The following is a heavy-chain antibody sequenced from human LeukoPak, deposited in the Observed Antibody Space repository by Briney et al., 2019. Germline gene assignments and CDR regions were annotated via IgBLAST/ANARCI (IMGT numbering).Heavy chain of an antibody. CDR3: AVYYDSSGYPSGPYYYYGMDV. J-gene: IGHJ6*02. CDR2: IYPGDSDT. D-gene: IGHD3-22*01. Sequence: GESLEISCKGSGYSFTSYWIGWVRQMPGKGLEWMGIIYPGDSDTRYSPSFQGQVTISADKSISTAYLQWSSLKASDTAMYYCAVYYDSSGYPSGPYYYYGMDVWGQGTTVTVSS. CDR1: GYSFTSYW. V-gene: IGHV5-51*01.